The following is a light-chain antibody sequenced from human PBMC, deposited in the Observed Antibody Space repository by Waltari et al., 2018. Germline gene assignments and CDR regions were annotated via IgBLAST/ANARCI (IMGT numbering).Light chain of an antibody. CDR1: QSISRY. CDR3: QNHERLPAT. J-gene: IGKJ1*01. V-gene: IGKV3-20*01. CDR2: GAS. Sequence: EVVLTQSPGTLSLSPGERATLFCRASQSISRYLVWYQQRPGQAPRLLIYGASIRAAGIPDRFGGSGSGTDFTLSISRLEPEDFAVYYCQNHERLPATFGQGTRVEIK.